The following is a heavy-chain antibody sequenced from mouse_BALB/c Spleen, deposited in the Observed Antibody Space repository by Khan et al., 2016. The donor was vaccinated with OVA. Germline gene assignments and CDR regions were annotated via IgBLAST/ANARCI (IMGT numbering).Heavy chain of an antibody. Sequence: VELVESGPGLVAPSQTLSITCTVSGFSISNYGVHWVRQPPGKGLEWLGVIWAGGSTNHNSALMSRLSIPKDNSKNQVFLKMNSLQTDDTAIYYCARAFYNGAWFAYWGQGTLVTVSA. CDR1: GFSISNYG. CDR3: ARAFYNGAWFAY. D-gene: IGHD1-3*01. J-gene: IGHJ3*01. CDR2: IWAGGST. V-gene: IGHV2-9*02.